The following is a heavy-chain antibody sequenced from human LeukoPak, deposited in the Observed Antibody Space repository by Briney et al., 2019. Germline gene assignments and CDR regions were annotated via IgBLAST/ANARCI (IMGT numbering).Heavy chain of an antibody. J-gene: IGHJ4*02. CDR3: SSSVFYSSGWYGGY. D-gene: IGHD6-19*01. CDR2: ISATGGNT. V-gene: IGHV3-23*01. CDR1: GFTFSSYA. Sequence: GGSLRLSCAASGFTFSSYAMSWVRQAPGKGLEWVSLISATGGNTYYADSVKGRFTISRDNSKNTLYLHMNSLRAEDTAIYYCSSSVFYSSGWYGGYWSQGTLVTVSS.